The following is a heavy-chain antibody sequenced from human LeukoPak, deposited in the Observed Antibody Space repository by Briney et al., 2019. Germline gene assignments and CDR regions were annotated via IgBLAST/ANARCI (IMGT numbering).Heavy chain of an antibody. CDR1: GYSFTSYW. CDR3: ARQYSSSWKLFDY. D-gene: IGHD6-13*01. V-gene: IGHV5-51*01. Sequence: GESVKISCKGSGYSFTSYWIGWVRQMPGKGLEWMGIIYPGDSDTRYSPSFQGQVTISADKSISTAYLQWSSLKASDTAVYYCARQYSSSWKLFDYWGQGTLVTVSS. CDR2: IYPGDSDT. J-gene: IGHJ4*02.